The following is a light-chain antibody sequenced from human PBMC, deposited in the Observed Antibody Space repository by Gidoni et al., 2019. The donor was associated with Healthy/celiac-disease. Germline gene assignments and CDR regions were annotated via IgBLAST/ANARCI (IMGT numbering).Light chain of an antibody. J-gene: IGLJ3*02. CDR1: SSNIGSNY. CDR3: AAWDDSLSGFRV. Sequence: QSVLPQPPSASGTPGQRVTISCSGSSSNIGSNYVYWYQQLPGTAPKLLIYRNNQRPSGVPDRFSGSKSGTSASLAISGLRSEDEADYYCAAWDDSLSGFRVFGGGTKLTVL. V-gene: IGLV1-47*01. CDR2: RNN.